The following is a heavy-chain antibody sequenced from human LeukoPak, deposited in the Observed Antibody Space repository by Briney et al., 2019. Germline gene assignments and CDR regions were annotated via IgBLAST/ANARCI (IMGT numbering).Heavy chain of an antibody. V-gene: IGHV3-23*01. D-gene: IGHD5-12*01. J-gene: IGHJ1*01. CDR1: GFIFSSYA. Sequence: PGGSLRLSCAASGFIFSSYAMSWVRQAPGKGLEWVSAISGSGGSTYYADSVKGRFTISRDNSKNTLYLQMNSLRAEDTAVYYCAKDRVVATIILATSFQHWGQGTLVTVSS. CDR3: AKDRVVATIILATSFQH. CDR2: ISGSGGST.